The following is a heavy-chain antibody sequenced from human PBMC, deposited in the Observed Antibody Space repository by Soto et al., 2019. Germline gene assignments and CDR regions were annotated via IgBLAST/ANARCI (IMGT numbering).Heavy chain of an antibody. J-gene: IGHJ6*02. CDR1: GYTFTNYG. V-gene: IGHV1-18*01. CDR3: AREAPQYGVDV. Sequence: QVHLVQSGAEVKKPGASVKVSCKASGYTFTNYGISWVRQAPGQGLEWMGWISAYNGNTNYAQKLQGRVTRTTDTSTSPAYMKLRSIRSDDTAVYYCAREAPQYGVDVWGQGTTVTVSS. CDR2: ISAYNGNT.